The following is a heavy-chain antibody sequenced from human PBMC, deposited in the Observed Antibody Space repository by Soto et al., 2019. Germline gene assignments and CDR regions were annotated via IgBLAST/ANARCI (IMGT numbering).Heavy chain of an antibody. V-gene: IGHV6-1*01. CDR2: TYYRSKWYN. CDR1: GDSVSSNSAA. CDR3: ARDCTAAAGYYYYGMDV. D-gene: IGHD6-13*01. J-gene: IGHJ6*02. Sequence: QTLSLTCAISGDSVSSNSAAWNWIRQSPSRGLEWLGRTYYRSKWYNDYAVSVKSRITINPDTSKNQFSLQLNSVTPEDTAVYYCARDCTAAAGYYYYGMDVWGQGTTVTVSS.